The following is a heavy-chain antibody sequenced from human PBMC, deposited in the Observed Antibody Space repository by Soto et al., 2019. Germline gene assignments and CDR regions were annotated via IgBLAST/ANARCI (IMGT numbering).Heavy chain of an antibody. CDR2: IYPGDSDT. J-gene: IGHJ6*02. CDR1: GYSFTSYW. Sequence: GESLKISCKGSGYSFTSYWIGWVRQMPGKGLEWMGIIYPGDSDTRYSPSFQGQVTISADKSISTAYLQWSSLKASDTAMYYCARYGSGSYYQPNYYYYGMDVWGQGTTVTVSS. CDR3: ARYGSGSYYQPNYYYYGMDV. V-gene: IGHV5-51*01. D-gene: IGHD3-10*01.